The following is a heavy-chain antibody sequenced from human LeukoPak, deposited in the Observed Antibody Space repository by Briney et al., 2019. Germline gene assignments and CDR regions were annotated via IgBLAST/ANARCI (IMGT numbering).Heavy chain of an antibody. CDR2: ISDDGTNK. Sequence: GGSLRLSCAASGFTFSSYTIHWVRQAPGKGLEWVALISDDGTNKYYVDSVKGRFTISRDNSKNTLYLQMNSLRAEDTAVYYCARVDREGYCTNGVCYGLDYWGQGTLVTVSS. D-gene: IGHD2-8*01. V-gene: IGHV3-30-3*01. CDR1: GFTFSSYT. J-gene: IGHJ4*02. CDR3: ARVDREGYCTNGVCYGLDY.